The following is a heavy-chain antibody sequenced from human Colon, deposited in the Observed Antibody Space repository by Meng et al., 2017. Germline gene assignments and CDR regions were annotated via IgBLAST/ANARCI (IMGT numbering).Heavy chain of an antibody. J-gene: IGHJ3*02. D-gene: IGHD3-10*01. CDR2: TYYRSKWYY. CDR3: AIDPPSLHGGFDI. CDR1: GDSVSSISAA. Sequence: SQTLSLTCAISGDSVSSISAAWSWIRQSPSRGLEWLGRTYYRSKWYYEYGTSVKSRVTINPDTSKNQFSLQLNSLTPEDTAVYYCAIDPPSLHGGFDIWGQGTMVTVSS. V-gene: IGHV6-1*01.